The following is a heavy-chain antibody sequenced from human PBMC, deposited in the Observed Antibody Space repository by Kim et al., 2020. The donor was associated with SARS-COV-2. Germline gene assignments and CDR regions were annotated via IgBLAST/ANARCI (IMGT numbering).Heavy chain of an antibody. CDR1: GFSFSTYA. Sequence: GGSLRLSCAASGFSFSTYAISWVRQAPGKGLEWVSAVSGSGGGTYSADSVKGRFTISRDNSNNTVYLQMNSLRAEDTAVYYCATDRVDFWSGPSQFDLWG. CDR3: ATDRVDFWSGPSQFDL. D-gene: IGHD3-3*01. CDR2: VSGSGGGT. J-gene: IGHJ2*01. V-gene: IGHV3-23*01.